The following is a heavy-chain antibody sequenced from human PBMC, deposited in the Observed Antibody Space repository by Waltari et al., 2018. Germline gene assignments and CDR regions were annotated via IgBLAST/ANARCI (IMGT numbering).Heavy chain of an antibody. D-gene: IGHD3-16*01. CDR2: IRSKSNTYAT. CDR3: TRLGGGYGDFDY. J-gene: IGHJ4*02. CDR1: GFTFSDSA. Sequence: EVQLVESGGGLVQPGGSLKLSCAASGFTFSDSAMHWVRKASGKGLEWVGHIRSKSNTYATAYAASLKGRFTISRDDSKNTAYLQINSLKTEDTAVYYCTRLGGGYGDFDYWGRGTLVTVSS. V-gene: IGHV3-73*01.